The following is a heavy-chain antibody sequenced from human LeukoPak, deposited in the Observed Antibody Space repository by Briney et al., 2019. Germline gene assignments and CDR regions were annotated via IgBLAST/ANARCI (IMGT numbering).Heavy chain of an antibody. D-gene: IGHD3-22*01. J-gene: IGHJ6*02. Sequence: GGSLRLSCAASGFTFSNYAMSWVRQAPGKGLEWVSAISGSGGSTYYADSVKGRFTISRDNSKNTLYLQMNSLRAEDTAVYYCAKGGYYDSSGYSPSTDYYGMDVWGQGTTVTVSS. CDR1: GFTFSNYA. CDR3: AKGGYYDSSGYSPSTDYYGMDV. CDR2: ISGSGGST. V-gene: IGHV3-23*01.